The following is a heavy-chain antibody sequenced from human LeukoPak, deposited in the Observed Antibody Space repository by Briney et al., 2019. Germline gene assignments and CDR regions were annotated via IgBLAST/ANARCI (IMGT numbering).Heavy chain of an antibody. V-gene: IGHV3-7*01. CDR1: GFTFSSYW. D-gene: IGHD6-19*01. Sequence: GGSLRLSCAASGFTFSSYWMSWVRQAPGKGLEWVANIKQDGSEKYYVDSVKGRFTISRDNAKNPLYLQMNSLRAEDTAVYYCARGEYSSGWYSLNYFDYWGQGTLVTVSS. CDR3: ARGEYSSGWYSLNYFDY. J-gene: IGHJ4*02. CDR2: IKQDGSEK.